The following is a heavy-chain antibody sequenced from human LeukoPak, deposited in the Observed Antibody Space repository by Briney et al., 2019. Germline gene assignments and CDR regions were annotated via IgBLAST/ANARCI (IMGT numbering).Heavy chain of an antibody. Sequence: RTGGSLRLPCAASGFTFDEYTMHWVRQAPGKGLEWVSLISWDGGSTYYADSVKGRFTISRDNSKNSLYLQMNSLRTEDTALYYCAKDKERRPYYYYYMDVWGKGTTVTVSS. CDR3: AKDKERRPYYYYYMDV. CDR1: GFTFDEYT. D-gene: IGHD1-1*01. V-gene: IGHV3-43*01. J-gene: IGHJ6*03. CDR2: ISWDGGST.